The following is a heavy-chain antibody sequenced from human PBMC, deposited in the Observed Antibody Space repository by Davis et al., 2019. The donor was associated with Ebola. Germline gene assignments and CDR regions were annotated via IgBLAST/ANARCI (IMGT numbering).Heavy chain of an antibody. J-gene: IGHJ3*02. CDR3: AEMVRGTGDAFDI. V-gene: IGHV5-10-1*01. Sequence: GESLKISCKGSGYSFTSYWISWVRQMPGKGLEWMGRIDPSDSYTNYSPSFQGHVTISADKSISTAYLQWSSLKASDTAMYYCAEMVRGTGDAFDIWGQGTMVTVSS. D-gene: IGHD3-10*01. CDR1: GYSFTSYW. CDR2: IDPSDSYT.